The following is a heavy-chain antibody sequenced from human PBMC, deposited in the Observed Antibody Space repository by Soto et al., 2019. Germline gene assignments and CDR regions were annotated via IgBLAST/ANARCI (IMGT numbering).Heavy chain of an antibody. V-gene: IGHV3-7*01. CDR2: IKQDGSEK. CDR3: ARDRVVAANPDAFDF. D-gene: IGHD2-15*01. J-gene: IGHJ3*01. CDR1: GFTFSSYW. Sequence: EVQLVESGGGLVQPGGSLRLSCAASGFTFSSYWMSWVRQAPGKGLEWVANIKQDGSEKYYVDSVKGRFTISRDNAKNSLYLQMNSLSAEDPAVYYCARDRVVAANPDAFDFWGQGTMVTVSS.